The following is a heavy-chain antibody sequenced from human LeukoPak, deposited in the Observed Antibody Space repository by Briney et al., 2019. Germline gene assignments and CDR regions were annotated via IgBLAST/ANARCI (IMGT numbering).Heavy chain of an antibody. CDR3: AGVRLGNTGLSEYFEY. CDR1: VGSINSSTYC. V-gene: IGHV4-4*02. J-gene: IGHJ1*01. D-gene: IGHD3-16*01. CDR2: ISQSART. Sequence: PSETLSLTCTVSVGSINSSTYCWSWVRQPPGKGLEWIGEISQSARTNYNPSLKSRVTLSIDKSRNQFSLTMISVTAADTAVYYCAGVRLGNTGLSEYFEYWGQGTLVTVSS.